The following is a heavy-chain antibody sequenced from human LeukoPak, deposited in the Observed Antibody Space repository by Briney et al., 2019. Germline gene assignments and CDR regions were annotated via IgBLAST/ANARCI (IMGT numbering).Heavy chain of an antibody. CDR1: GYTCTSYG. CDR3: AMARREGYYDSSGYPAPFDY. Sequence: ASVKLSCKSSGYTCTSYGNSWVRQAPGQGLEWVGWISAYNGNTNYAQKLQGRVTMTTDTSTSTDYMELRSLRTDDTAAYYCAMARREGYYDSSGYPAPFDYWGQGTLVTVSS. D-gene: IGHD3-22*01. J-gene: IGHJ4*02. V-gene: IGHV1-18*01. CDR2: ISAYNGNT.